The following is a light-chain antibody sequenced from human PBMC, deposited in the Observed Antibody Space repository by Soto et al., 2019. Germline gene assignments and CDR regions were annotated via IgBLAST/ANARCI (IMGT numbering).Light chain of an antibody. CDR3: PLYNNWPIT. J-gene: IGKJ5*01. CDR1: QGITTN. V-gene: IGKV3-15*01. Sequence: IGMTHSLATLSVYQGDRAILSCMAGQGITTNFAWYQQKSGQSPRLLIYAVSRWATGVPARFSGTGSETDFTLTISGLQSEDCAGYFSPLYNNWPITFGEGTRLDI. CDR2: AVS.